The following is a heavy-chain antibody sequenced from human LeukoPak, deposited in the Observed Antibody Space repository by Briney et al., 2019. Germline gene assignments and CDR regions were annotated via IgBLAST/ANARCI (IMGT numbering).Heavy chain of an antibody. J-gene: IGHJ4*02. D-gene: IGHD2-2*01. Sequence: PSETLSLTCTVSGGSISSYYWSWIRQPPGKGLEWTGYIYYRGSTNYNPSLKSRVTISVDTSKNQFSLKLSSVTAADTAVYYCARSAGYCSSTSCFRYFDYWGQGTLVTVSS. CDR2: IYYRGST. CDR3: ARSAGYCSSTSCFRYFDY. CDR1: GGSISSYY. V-gene: IGHV4-59*08.